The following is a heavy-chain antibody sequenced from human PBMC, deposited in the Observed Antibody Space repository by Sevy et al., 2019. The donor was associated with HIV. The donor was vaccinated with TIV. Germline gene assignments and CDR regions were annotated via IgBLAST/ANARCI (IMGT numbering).Heavy chain of an antibody. CDR1: GFTFGDYC. Sequence: GGSLRLSCTASGFTFGDYCMSWVRQAPGKGLEWVAFLKSDVYGGTVDHAASVRGRFVISRDDSKTIAYLQMNDLKTEDTGVYYCTRPKAAKSIFDYWGQGALVTVSS. CDR2: LKSDVYGGTV. V-gene: IGHV3-49*04. CDR3: TRPKAAKSIFDY. J-gene: IGHJ4*02. D-gene: IGHD6-13*01.